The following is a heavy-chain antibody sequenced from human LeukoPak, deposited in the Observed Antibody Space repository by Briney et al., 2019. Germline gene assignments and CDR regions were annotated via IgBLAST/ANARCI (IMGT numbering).Heavy chain of an antibody. CDR2: ISSSSSYI. CDR3: ARGGSVDYFDY. D-gene: IGHD6-6*01. V-gene: IGHV3-21*01. CDR1: GFTFSSYS. J-gene: IGHJ4*02. Sequence: GGSLRLSCAASGFTFSSYSMNWVRQAPGKGLEWVSSISSSSSYIYYADSVKGRFTISRDNAKNSLYLQMNSLRAEDTAVYYCARGGSVDYFDYWGQGTLVTVSS.